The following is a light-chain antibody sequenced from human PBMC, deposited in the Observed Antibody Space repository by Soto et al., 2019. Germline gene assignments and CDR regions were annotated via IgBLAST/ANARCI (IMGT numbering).Light chain of an antibody. V-gene: IGKV3-20*01. Sequence: EIVMTQSPATLSMSPGERASLSCRASQSVSASHIAWYQQRPGQAPRLLLYGPSNRATGIPDRFSGSGSATDFTLSISRLEPEDFAVYYCQHYSSSVTFGGGTKVDIK. CDR3: QHYSSSVT. J-gene: IGKJ4*01. CDR2: GPS. CDR1: QSVSASH.